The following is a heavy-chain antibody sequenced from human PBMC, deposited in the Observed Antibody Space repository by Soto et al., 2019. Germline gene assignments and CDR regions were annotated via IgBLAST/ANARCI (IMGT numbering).Heavy chain of an antibody. CDR1: GFTFSSYA. Sequence: RGSLRLSCAASGFTFSSYAMSWVRQAPGKGLEWVSGISGSGGSTYYADSVKGRFTISRDNSRNTLYLQMNSLRAEDTAIYYCAKGPYSGGWPRWFDPWGQGTLVTVSS. D-gene: IGHD6-19*01. J-gene: IGHJ5*02. CDR3: AKGPYSGGWPRWFDP. CDR2: ISGSGGST. V-gene: IGHV3-23*01.